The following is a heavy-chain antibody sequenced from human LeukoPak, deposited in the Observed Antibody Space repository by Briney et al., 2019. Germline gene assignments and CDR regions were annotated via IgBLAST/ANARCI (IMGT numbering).Heavy chain of an antibody. CDR1: GYSISSGYY. CDR3: ARINYCSGGSCYSDFDY. Sequence: PSETLSLTCAVSGYSISSGYYWAWIRQPPGKGLEWIGSIYHSGSTYYNPSLKSRVTISVDTSKNQFSLKLSSVTAADTAVYYCARINYCSGGSCYSDFDYWGQGTLVTVSS. CDR2: IYHSGST. J-gene: IGHJ4*02. V-gene: IGHV4-38-2*01. D-gene: IGHD2-15*01.